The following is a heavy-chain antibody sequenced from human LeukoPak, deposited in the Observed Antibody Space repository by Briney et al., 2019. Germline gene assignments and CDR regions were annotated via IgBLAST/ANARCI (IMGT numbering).Heavy chain of an antibody. J-gene: IGHJ6*02. V-gene: IGHV4-59*01. CDR1: GDSIGSYH. CDR2: VHYTWNT. CDR3: ARVASKGGMDV. D-gene: IGHD5/OR15-5a*01. Sequence: SETLSLTCTVSGDSIGSYHWSWIRQPPGKGLEWIGHVHYTWNTKYNPSLTGRVSISLDRSKNQFALSLSSLTAADTAVYYCARVASKGGMDVWGQGTTVIVSS.